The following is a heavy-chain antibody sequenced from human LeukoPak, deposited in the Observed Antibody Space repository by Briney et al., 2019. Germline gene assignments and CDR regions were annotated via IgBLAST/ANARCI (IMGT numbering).Heavy chain of an antibody. Sequence: GASVKVSCKASGYTFTGYYMHWVRQAPGQGLEWMGWINPNSGGTNYAQKFQGRVTMTRDKSISTAYLQWSSLKASDTAMYYCARGRDGYSFGFDYWGQGTLVTVSS. CDR1: GYTFTGYY. V-gene: IGHV1-2*02. CDR2: INPNSGGT. CDR3: ARGRDGYSFGFDY. D-gene: IGHD5-24*01. J-gene: IGHJ4*02.